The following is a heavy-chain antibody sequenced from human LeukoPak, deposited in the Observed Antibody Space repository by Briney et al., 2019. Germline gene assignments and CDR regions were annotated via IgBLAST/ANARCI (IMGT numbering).Heavy chain of an antibody. V-gene: IGHV3-30*18. CDR2: VSFEGSNK. J-gene: IGHJ4*02. Sequence: GGSLRLSCAASGFTFSYYAMNWVRQAPGKGLEWVAVVSFEGSNKYYADSVKGRFTISRDNSKNTLSLQMNSLRAEDTAVYYCAKDMGYYYGSGSYPPENDYWGQGTLVTVSS. D-gene: IGHD3-10*01. CDR3: AKDMGYYYGSGSYPPENDY. CDR1: GFTFSYYA.